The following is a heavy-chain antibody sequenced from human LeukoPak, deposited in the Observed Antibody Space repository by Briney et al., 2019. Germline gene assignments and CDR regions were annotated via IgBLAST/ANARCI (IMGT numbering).Heavy chain of an antibody. CDR2: IYTSGST. D-gene: IGHD2-15*01. CDR3: ARVSPHIVVVVAATRGDYFDY. V-gene: IGHV4-4*07. CDR1: GGSISSYY. J-gene: IGHJ4*02. Sequence: PSETLSLTCTVSGGSISSYYWSWIRQPAGKGLEWIGRIYTSGSTNYNPSLKSRVTMSVDTSKNQFSLKLSSVTAADTAVYYCARVSPHIVVVVAATRGDYFDYWGQGTLVTVSS.